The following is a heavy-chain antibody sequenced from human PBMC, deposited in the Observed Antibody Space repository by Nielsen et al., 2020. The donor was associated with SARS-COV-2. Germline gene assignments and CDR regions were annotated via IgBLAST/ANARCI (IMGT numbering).Heavy chain of an antibody. J-gene: IGHJ2*01. CDR1: GGPFSSYH. Sequence: SEILSSTCPALGGPFSSYHWGWIRQPPGKGLEWFGFIYYSGSTNYNPSLKSRVTISADTSKNQFSLKLSTVTAADTAVYYCARGSWSYWYFDLWGRGTLGTVSS. CDR2: IYYSGST. CDR3: ARGSWSYWYFDL. V-gene: IGHV4-59*12.